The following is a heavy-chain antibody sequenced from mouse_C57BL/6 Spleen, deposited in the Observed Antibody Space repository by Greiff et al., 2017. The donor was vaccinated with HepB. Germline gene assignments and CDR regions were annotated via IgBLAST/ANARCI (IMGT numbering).Heavy chain of an antibody. V-gene: IGHV1-61*01. D-gene: IGHD1-1*01. J-gene: IGHJ3*01. CDR3: ARVITTVVARGGFAY. CDR1: GYTFTSYW. CDR2: IYPSDSET. Sequence: VQLQQSGAELVRPGSSVKLSCKASGYTFTSYWMDWVKQRPGQGLEWIGNIYPSDSETHYNQKFKDKATLTVDKSSSTAYMQLSSLTSEDSAVYYCARVITTVVARGGFAYWGQGTLVTVSA.